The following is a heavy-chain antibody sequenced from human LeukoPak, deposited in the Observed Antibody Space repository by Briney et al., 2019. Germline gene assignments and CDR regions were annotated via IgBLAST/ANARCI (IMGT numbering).Heavy chain of an antibody. CDR3: ARDSADYGDYDYYYYYMDV. V-gene: IGHV4-34*01. J-gene: IGHJ6*03. CDR1: GGSFSGYY. D-gene: IGHD4-17*01. CDR2: INHSGST. Sequence: SETLSLTCAVYGGSFSGYYWSWIRQPPGKGLEWIGEINHSGSTNYNPSLKSRVTISVDKSKNQFSLKLSSVTAADTAVYYCARDSADYGDYDYYYYYMDVWGKGTTVTVSS.